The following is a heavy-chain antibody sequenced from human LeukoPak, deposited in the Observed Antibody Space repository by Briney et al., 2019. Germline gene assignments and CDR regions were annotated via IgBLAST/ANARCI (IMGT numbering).Heavy chain of an antibody. V-gene: IGHV4-59*08. D-gene: IGHD1-14*01. J-gene: IGHJ3*01. CDR2: IYYTGNS. CDR3: ARRTYNRGFYDPGAFDV. Sequence: SETLSLTCTVSGGSLSSSYWSWIRQPPGQGLEWIGYIYYTGNSNYNPSLKSRVTISAATSKKQISLELRSVTAADTALYFCARRTYNRGFYDPGAFDVWGPGTMVTVSS. CDR1: GGSLSSSY.